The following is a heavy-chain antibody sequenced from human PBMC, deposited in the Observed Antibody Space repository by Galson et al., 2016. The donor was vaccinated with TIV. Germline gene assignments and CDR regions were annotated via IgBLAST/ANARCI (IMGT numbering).Heavy chain of an antibody. CDR2: MNPNSGNT. CDR1: GGTLSNYA. J-gene: IGHJ4*02. D-gene: IGHD4-17*01. V-gene: IGHV1-8*02. CDR3: ARSGDYGDY. Sequence: SVKVSCKASGGTLSNYAISWVRQAPRQGLEWMGWMNPNSGNTGYAQKFRGRVTMTRNTSVRTAYMELSSLRSEDTAVYYCARSGDYGDYWGQGTLVTVSS.